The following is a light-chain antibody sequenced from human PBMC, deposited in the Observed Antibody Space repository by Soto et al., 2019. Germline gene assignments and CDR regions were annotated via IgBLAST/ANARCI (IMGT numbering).Light chain of an antibody. CDR2: DNN. Sequence: QSVLTQPPSVSAAPGQKVTISCSGSSSNIGNNYVSWYQQLPGTAPKLLIYDNNRRPSGIPDRFSDSKSGTSATLGITGLQTGDEADYYCASWEDSLNGWVIGGGTQLTVL. CDR3: ASWEDSLNGWV. J-gene: IGLJ3*02. V-gene: IGLV1-51*01. CDR1: SSNIGNNY.